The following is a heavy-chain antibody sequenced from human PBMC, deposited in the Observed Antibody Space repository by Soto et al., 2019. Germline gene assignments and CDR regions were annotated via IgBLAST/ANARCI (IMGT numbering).Heavy chain of an antibody. CDR2: IYYSGST. J-gene: IGHJ4*02. CDR1: GGSISSGGYY. Sequence: QVQLQESGPGLVKPSQTLSLTCTVSGGSISSGGYYWSWIRQHPGKGLEWIGYIYYSGSTYYNPSLKSRFTISVDTSKNQFSLKLSSVTAADTAVYYCARDQGSTVVTGAYFDYWGQGTLVTVAS. CDR3: ARDQGSTVVTGAYFDY. V-gene: IGHV4-31*03. D-gene: IGHD2-15*01.